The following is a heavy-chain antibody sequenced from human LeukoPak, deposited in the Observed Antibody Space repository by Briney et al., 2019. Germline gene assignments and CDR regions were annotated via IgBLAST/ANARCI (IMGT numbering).Heavy chain of an antibody. J-gene: IGHJ1*01. CDR2: FDPKDGET. Sequence: RASVKVSCKVSGYTLTELSMHWVRQAPGKGLEWMGRFDPKDGETIYAQKFQGRVTMTEDTSTNTAYMGLSSLRSEDTAVYYCATQQLVRFVLRFQHWGQGTLVTVSS. CDR1: GYTLTELS. CDR3: ATQQLVRFVLRFQH. D-gene: IGHD6-13*01. V-gene: IGHV1-24*01.